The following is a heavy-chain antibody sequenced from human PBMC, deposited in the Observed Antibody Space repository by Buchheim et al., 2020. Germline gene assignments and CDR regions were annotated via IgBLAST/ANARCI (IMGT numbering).Heavy chain of an antibody. V-gene: IGHV3-30*18. CDR2: ISYDGSNK. J-gene: IGHJ4*02. D-gene: IGHD3-22*01. Sequence: QVQLVESGGGVVQPGRSLRLSCAASGFTFSSYGMHWVRQAPGKGLEWVAVISYDGSNKYYADSVKGRFTISRDNSKNTLYLQMNSLRAVDTAVYYCAKDDNRGLLDYWGQGTL. CDR1: GFTFSSYG. CDR3: AKDDNRGLLDY.